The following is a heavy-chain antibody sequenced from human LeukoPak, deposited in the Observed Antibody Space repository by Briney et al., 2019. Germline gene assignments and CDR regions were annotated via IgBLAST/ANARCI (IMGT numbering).Heavy chain of an antibody. CDR2: IKRIIDGGTT. Sequence: PGGSLRLSCAASGFTVSSNHMNWVRQAPGKGLEWVGRIKRIIDGGTTDYAAPVKGRFTVSRDDSINTLYLQMSSLKTEDTAVYYCAAQGGSGDLRYWGQGTLVTVSS. CDR3: AAQGGSGDLRY. V-gene: IGHV3-15*01. J-gene: IGHJ4*02. CDR1: GFTVSSNH. D-gene: IGHD4-17*01.